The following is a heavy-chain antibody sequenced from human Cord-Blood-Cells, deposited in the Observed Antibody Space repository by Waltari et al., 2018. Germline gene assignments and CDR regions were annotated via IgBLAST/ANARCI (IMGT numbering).Heavy chain of an antibody. CDR1: GYSISSGYY. V-gene: IGHV4-38-2*02. D-gene: IGHD5-12*01. J-gene: IGHJ5*02. CDR2: INHSGST. CDR3: ARDSDATEGYSGYDVLGWFDP. Sequence: QVQLQESGPGLVKPSETLSLTCAVSGYSISSGYYWGWIRQPPGKGLEWIGSINHSGSTYYSPSLKSRVTISVETSKNQFSLKLSSGTAADTAVYYCARDSDATEGYSGYDVLGWFDPWGQGTLVTVSS.